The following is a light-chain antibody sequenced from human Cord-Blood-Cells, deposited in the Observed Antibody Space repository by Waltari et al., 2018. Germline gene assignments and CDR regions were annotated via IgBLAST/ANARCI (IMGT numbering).Light chain of an antibody. CDR1: QSVLYSSNNKNY. CDR3: QQYYSTPYT. Sequence: DIVMTLSPDSLAVSVGERATINCKSSQSVLYSSNNKNYLAWYQQKPGQPPKLLIYWASTRESGVPDRFSGSGSGTDFTLTISSLQAEDVAVYYCQQYYSTPYTFGQGTKLEIK. CDR2: WAS. J-gene: IGKJ2*01. V-gene: IGKV4-1*01.